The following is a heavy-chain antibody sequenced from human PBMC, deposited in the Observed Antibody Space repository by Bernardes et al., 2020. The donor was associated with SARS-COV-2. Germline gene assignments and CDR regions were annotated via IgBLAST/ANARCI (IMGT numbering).Heavy chain of an antibody. V-gene: IGHV3-11*01. CDR3: AKDNTALAA. CDR1: GFTFSDYY. D-gene: IGHD6-19*01. J-gene: IGHJ5*02. CDR2: ISSSAGSI. Sequence: GSLSPSCAASGFTFSDYYMSWIRPAPGKGLEWVSYISSSAGSIYYADSVKGRFTISRDNAKHSLFLQMNSLRAEDTAVYYCAKDNTALAAWGQGTLVTVSS.